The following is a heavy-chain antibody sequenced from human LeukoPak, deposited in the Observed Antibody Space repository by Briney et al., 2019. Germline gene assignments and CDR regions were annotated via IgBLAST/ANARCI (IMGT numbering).Heavy chain of an antibody. Sequence: GGSLRLSCAASGFTFSSYSMNWVRQAPGKGLEWVSSISSSSNYIYYADSVKGRFTISRDNAKNSPYLQMNSLRAEDTAVYYCARDPRAHSYGTGLDYWGQGTLVTVSS. CDR1: GFTFSSYS. V-gene: IGHV3-21*01. J-gene: IGHJ4*02. CDR2: ISSSSNYI. D-gene: IGHD5-18*01. CDR3: ARDPRAHSYGTGLDY.